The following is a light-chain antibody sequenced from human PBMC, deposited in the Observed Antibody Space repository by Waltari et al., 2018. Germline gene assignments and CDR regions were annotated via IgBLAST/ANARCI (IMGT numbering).Light chain of an antibody. Sequence: DIQMTQSPSTLSASVGDRVTITCRASQSISSWLAWYQQKPGKAPKLLIYKASSLESGVPSSFSGSGSGTEFTLTISSLQPDDFATYYCQQYNSASTFGQGTKVEIK. CDR2: KAS. CDR1: QSISSW. CDR3: QQYNSAST. J-gene: IGKJ1*01. V-gene: IGKV1-5*03.